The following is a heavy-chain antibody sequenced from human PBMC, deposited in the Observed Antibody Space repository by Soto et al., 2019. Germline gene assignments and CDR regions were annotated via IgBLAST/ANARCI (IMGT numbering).Heavy chain of an antibody. D-gene: IGHD3-10*01. V-gene: IGHV4-30-2*01. Sequence: PSETLSLTCAVSGGSISSGGYSWSWIRQPPGKGPEWIGYIYHSGSTYYNPSLKSRVTISVDRSKNQFSLKLSSVTAADTAVYYCARGGSGRPYDYWGQGTLVTVSS. CDR2: IYHSGST. CDR1: GGSISSGGYS. J-gene: IGHJ4*02. CDR3: ARGGSGRPYDY.